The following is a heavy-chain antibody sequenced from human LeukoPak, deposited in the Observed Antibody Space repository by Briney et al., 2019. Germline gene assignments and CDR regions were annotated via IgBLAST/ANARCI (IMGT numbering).Heavy chain of an antibody. CDR1: GGSISSGGYY. CDR3: ARRGEAYCSGGSCYSEKHAFDI. Sequence: PSETLSLTCTVSGGSISSGGYYWSWIRQPPGKGLEWIGYIYHSGSTYYNPSLKSRVTISVDMFKNQFSLKLSSVTAADTAVYYCARRGEAYCSGGSCYSEKHAFDIWGQGTMVTVSS. CDR2: IYHSGST. V-gene: IGHV4-30-2*01. J-gene: IGHJ3*02. D-gene: IGHD2-15*01.